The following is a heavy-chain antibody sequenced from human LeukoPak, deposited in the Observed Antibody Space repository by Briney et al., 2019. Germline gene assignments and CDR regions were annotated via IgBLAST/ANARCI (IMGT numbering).Heavy chain of an antibody. Sequence: KSSETLSLTCTVSGGSISSYYSSWIRQPAGKGLEWIGRIYTSGSTNYNPSLKSRVTISVDKSKNQFSLKLSSVTAADTAVYYCARDLGASAFDIWGQGTMVTVSS. CDR3: ARDLGASAFDI. CDR2: IYTSGST. D-gene: IGHD1-26*01. CDR1: GGSISSYY. V-gene: IGHV4-4*07. J-gene: IGHJ3*02.